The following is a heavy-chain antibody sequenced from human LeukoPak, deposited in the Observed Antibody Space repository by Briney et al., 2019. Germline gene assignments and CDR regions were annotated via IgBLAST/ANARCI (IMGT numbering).Heavy chain of an antibody. J-gene: IGHJ4*02. CDR1: GFTFSNYA. CDR3: ARERYFDY. Sequence: PGGSLRLSCAASGFTFSNYAMSWVRQAPGKGLEWVAGISGTGGSTHYADSVKGRFTISRDNSKNTLYLQMNSLRAEDTAVYYCARERYFDYWGQGTLVTVSS. CDR2: ISGTGGST. V-gene: IGHV3-23*01.